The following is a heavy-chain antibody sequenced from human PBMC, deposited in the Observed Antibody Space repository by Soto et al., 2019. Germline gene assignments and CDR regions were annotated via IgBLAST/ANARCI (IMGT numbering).Heavy chain of an antibody. CDR1: GGTFSSYT. D-gene: IGHD2-15*01. V-gene: IGHV1-69*02. CDR3: ARGRYCSGGSCYSGYVFDY. Sequence: SVKVSCKASGGTFSSYTISWVRQAPGQGLEWMGRIIPILGIANYAQKFQGRVTITADKSTSTAYMELSSLRSEDTAVYYCARGRYCSGGSCYSGYVFDYWGQGTLVTAPQ. J-gene: IGHJ4*02. CDR2: IIPILGIA.